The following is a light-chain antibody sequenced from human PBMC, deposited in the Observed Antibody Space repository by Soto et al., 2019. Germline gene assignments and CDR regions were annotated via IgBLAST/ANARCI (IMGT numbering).Light chain of an antibody. CDR3: SSYTNNRNLPDV. CDR2: EVT. J-gene: IGLJ1*01. CDR1: TSDVGNYTY. V-gene: IGLV2-14*01. Sequence: QSVLTQPPSVSGSLGQSVTLSCTGATSDVGNYTYVSWYQQHPGKAPKLMIYEVTNRPSGVSNRFSGSRSVNTASLTISGLQAEGEADYFCSSYTNNRNLPDVFGSGTKVTVL.